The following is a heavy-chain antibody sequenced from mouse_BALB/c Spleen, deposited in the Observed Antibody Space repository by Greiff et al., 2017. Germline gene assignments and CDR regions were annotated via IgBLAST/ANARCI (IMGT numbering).Heavy chain of an antibody. CDR2: ISDGGSYT. CDR3: ARERGPAWFAY. V-gene: IGHV5-4*02. J-gene: IGHJ3*01. CDR1: GFTFSDYY. Sequence: VQLKESGGGLVKPGGSLKLSCAASGFTFSDYYMYWVRQTPEKRLEWVATISDGGSYTYYPDSVKGRFTISRDNAKNNLYLQMSSLKSEDTAMYYCARERGPAWFAYWGQGTLVTVSA.